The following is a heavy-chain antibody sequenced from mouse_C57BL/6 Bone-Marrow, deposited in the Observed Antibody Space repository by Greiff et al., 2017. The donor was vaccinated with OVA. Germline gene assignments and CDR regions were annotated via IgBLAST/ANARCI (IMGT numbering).Heavy chain of an antibody. J-gene: IGHJ4*01. Sequence: EVMLVESGGGLVQPKGSLKLSCAASGFTFNTYAMHWVRQAPGKGLEWVARIRSKSSNYATYYADSVKDRFTISRDDSQSMLYLQMNNLKTEDTAMYYCVRMTTVVEDYAMDYWGQGTSVTVSS. CDR1: GFTFNTYA. CDR3: VRMTTVVEDYAMDY. CDR2: IRSKSSNYAT. D-gene: IGHD1-1*01. V-gene: IGHV10-3*01.